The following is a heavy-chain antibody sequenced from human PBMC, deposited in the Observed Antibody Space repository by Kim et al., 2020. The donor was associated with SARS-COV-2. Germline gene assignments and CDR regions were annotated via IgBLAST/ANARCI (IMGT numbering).Heavy chain of an antibody. V-gene: IGHV3-48*04. J-gene: IGHJ3*02. CDR1: GFTFSSYS. Sequence: GGSLRLSCAASGFTFSSYSMNWVRQAPGKGLEWVSYISSSSSTIYYADSVKGRFTISRDNAKNSLYLQMNSLRAEDTAVYYCARDTGYCSSTSCYKIAFDICGHGTLVTVSS. D-gene: IGHD2-2*02. CDR3: ARDTGYCSSTSCYKIAFDI. CDR2: ISSSSSTI.